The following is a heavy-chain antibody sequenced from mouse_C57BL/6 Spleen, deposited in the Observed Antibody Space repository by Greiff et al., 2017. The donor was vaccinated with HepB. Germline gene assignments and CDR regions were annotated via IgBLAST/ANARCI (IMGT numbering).Heavy chain of an antibody. CDR3: ARHPVPYYAMDY. CDR1: GYTFTGYW. Sequence: QVQLKESGAELMKPGDSVKLSCKATGYTFTGYWIEWVKQRPGHGLEWIGEILPGSGSTNYGEKFKGQATFTADTSSNTAYMQLSSLTTEDSAIDCGARHPVPYYAMDYWGQGTSVTVSS. D-gene: IGHD5-1*01. V-gene: IGHV1-9*01. J-gene: IGHJ4*01. CDR2: ILPGSGST.